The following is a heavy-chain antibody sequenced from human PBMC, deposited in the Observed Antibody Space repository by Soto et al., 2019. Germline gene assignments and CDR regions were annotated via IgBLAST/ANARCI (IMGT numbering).Heavy chain of an antibody. CDR2: INPSGGST. CDR1: GYTFTSYY. J-gene: IGHJ6*02. V-gene: IGHV1-46*01. Sequence: ASVKVSCKASGYTFTSYYMHWVRQAPGQGLEWMGIINPSGGSTSYAQKFQGRVTMTRDTSTSTVSMELSSLRSEDTAVYYCARERIAAAGTGYYYYYGMDVWGQGTTVTVSS. D-gene: IGHD6-13*01. CDR3: ARERIAAAGTGYYYYYGMDV.